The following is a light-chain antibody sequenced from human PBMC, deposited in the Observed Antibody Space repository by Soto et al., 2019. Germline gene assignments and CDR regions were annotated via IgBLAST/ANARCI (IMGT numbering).Light chain of an antibody. Sequence: IQLTQSPSSLSASVGDRVTITCRASQDISSSLAWYQQKPGKAPKPLIYAASILQSGVPSRFSGSGFGTDFTLTISSLQAEDFASYFCQQLRSYPSTFGGGTKVEIK. CDR1: QDISSS. V-gene: IGKV1-9*01. CDR2: AAS. CDR3: QQLRSYPST. J-gene: IGKJ4*01.